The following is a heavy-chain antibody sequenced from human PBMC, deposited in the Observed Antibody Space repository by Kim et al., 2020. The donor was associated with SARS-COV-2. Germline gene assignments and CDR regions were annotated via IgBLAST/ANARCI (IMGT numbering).Heavy chain of an antibody. J-gene: IGHJ5*01. Sequence: SETLSLTCTVSGASISSHYWSWIRQPPGKGLEWIGYIYYSGSTNYNPSLKSRVTMSVDTSKNQFSLKLSSVTAADTAVYYCARDLLDSWGQGTLVTVSS. CDR2: IYYSGST. CDR1: GASISSHY. V-gene: IGHV4-59*11. CDR3: ARDLLDS.